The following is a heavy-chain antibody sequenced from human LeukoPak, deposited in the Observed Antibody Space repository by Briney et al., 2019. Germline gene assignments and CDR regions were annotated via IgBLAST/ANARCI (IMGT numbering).Heavy chain of an antibody. V-gene: IGHV4-39*01. CDR3: ARYCNAGACSMFKTFDV. CDR2: ICHSGNT. CDR1: GDSINSAIYC. J-gene: IGHJ3*01. D-gene: IGHD2-15*01. Sequence: PSETLSLTCTVSGDSINSAIYCWSWIRQPPGKDLEWIGTICHSGNTYYNPSLKSRVTVSVDTSKSQLSLRLNSVTAADTSVYYCARYCNAGACSMFKTFDVWGQGTMVTVSS.